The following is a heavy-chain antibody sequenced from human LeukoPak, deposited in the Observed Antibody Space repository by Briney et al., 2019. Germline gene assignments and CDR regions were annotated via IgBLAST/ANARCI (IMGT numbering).Heavy chain of an antibody. CDR3: ARLGTRDCSGTCYGFDC. CDR2: IYYSGST. V-gene: IGHV4-39*01. CDR1: SGSIISNNYY. Sequence: SETLSLTCTVSSGSIISNNYYWGWIRQPPGKGLQWIGNIYYSGSTYYNPSLKSRVIISVDTSKNQFSLKLSSVTAADTAVYFCARLGTRDCSGTCYGFDCWGQGTLVTVSS. D-gene: IGHD2-2*01. J-gene: IGHJ4*02.